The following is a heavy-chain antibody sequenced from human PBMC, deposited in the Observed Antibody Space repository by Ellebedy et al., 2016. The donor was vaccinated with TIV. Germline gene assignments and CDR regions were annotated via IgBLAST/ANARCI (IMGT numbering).Heavy chain of an antibody. CDR2: LSSSGDNT. CDR3: AKDMQLSY. Sequence: GGSLRLSXAASGFTFSGAAMSWVRQAPGKGLEWVSLLSSSGDNTYYADSVKGRFTISRDDSKNTLYLEMNSLRAEDTAVYYCAKDMQLSYWGQGTLVTVSS. V-gene: IGHV3-23*01. D-gene: IGHD5-18*01. CDR1: GFTFSGAA. J-gene: IGHJ4*02.